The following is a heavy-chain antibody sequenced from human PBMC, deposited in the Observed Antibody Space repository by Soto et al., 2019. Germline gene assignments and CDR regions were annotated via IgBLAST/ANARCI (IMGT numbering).Heavy chain of an antibody. CDR3: ARDGALGYSYGSYYCYYGMDV. CDR1: GYTFTGYY. Sequence: GASVKVSCKASGYTFTGYYMHWARQAPGQGLEWMGWINPNSGGTNYAQKFQGWVTMTRDTSISTAYMELSRLRSDDTAVYYCARDGALGYSYGSYYCYYGMDVWGQGTTVTVSS. CDR2: INPNSGGT. J-gene: IGHJ6*02. D-gene: IGHD5-18*01. V-gene: IGHV1-2*04.